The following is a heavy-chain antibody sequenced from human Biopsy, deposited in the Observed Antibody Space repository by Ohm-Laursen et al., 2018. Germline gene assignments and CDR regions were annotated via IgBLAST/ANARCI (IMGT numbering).Heavy chain of an antibody. J-gene: IGHJ6*02. CDR1: GYTFTSYG. D-gene: IGHD3-10*01. CDR2: IIPILGTV. V-gene: IGHV1-69*04. Sequence: SVKVSCKASGYTFTSYGISWVRQAPGQGLEWMGRIIPILGTVDYGQNFQGRVTTRADTSTTFLELTSLRYDDTAVYYCASGNIGGVGLDVWGLGTTVTVSS. CDR3: ASGNIGGVGLDV.